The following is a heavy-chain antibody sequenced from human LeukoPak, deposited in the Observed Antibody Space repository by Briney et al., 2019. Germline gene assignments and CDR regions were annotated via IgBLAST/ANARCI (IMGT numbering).Heavy chain of an antibody. V-gene: IGHV1-69*04. CDR2: IIPLLGVT. CDR3: ARPHHDYGDYYFDY. CDR1: GGTFSSYA. J-gene: IGHJ4*02. Sequence: GSSVKVSCKASGGTFSSYAFNWVRQAPGQGLEWVGRIIPLLGVTNHAQKLQGRVTVTADPATNTAYMELSSLIPDDTAVYYCARPHHDYGDYYFDYWGQGTLVTVSS. D-gene: IGHD4-17*01.